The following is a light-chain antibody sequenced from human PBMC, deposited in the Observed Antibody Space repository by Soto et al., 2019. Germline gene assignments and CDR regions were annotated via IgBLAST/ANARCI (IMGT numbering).Light chain of an antibody. CDR2: DNN. CDR3: GTWDSSLSAGRYV. CDR1: SSNIGNNY. J-gene: IGLJ1*01. Sequence: QSVLTQPPSVSAAPGQKVTISCSGSSSNIGNNYVSWYQHLPGTAPKLLIYDNNKRPSGIPDRFCGSKSGTSATLGITGLQTGDEADYYCGTWDSSLSAGRYVFGTGTKLTVL. V-gene: IGLV1-51*01.